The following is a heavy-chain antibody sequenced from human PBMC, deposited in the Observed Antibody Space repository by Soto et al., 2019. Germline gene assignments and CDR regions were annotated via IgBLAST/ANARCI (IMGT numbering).Heavy chain of an antibody. CDR2: INHSGST. V-gene: IGHV4-34*01. Sequence: SETLSLTCAVYGGSFSGYYWSWIRQPSGKGLEWIGEINHSGSTNYNPSLKSRVTISVDTSKNQFSLKLSSVTAADTAVYYCARRSRYSSGGSCYPITGYYVDYWGQGPLVTVSS. CDR1: GGSFSGYY. CDR3: ARRSRYSSGGSCYPITGYYVDY. D-gene: IGHD2-15*01. J-gene: IGHJ4*02.